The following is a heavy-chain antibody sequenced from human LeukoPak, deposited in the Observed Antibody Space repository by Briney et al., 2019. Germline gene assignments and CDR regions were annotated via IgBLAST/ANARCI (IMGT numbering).Heavy chain of an antibody. J-gene: IGHJ6*02. CDR1: RCTFSKYW. D-gene: IGHD3-16*01. CDR2: ISNDGSNR. CDR3: AKWKDGGYYYGMDV. V-gene: IGHV3-30*18. Sequence: GGAVPLSCAGSRCTFSKYWLHWVRQARGRGGAGVAVISNDGSNRYYADSVKGRFTISRDNSKNTLYLQMNSLRAEDTAVYYCAKWKDGGYYYGMDVWGQGTTVTVSS.